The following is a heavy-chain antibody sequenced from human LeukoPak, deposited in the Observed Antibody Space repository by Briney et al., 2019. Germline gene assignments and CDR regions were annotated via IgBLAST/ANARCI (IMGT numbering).Heavy chain of an antibody. J-gene: IGHJ6*03. V-gene: IGHV4-61*02. Sequence: SETLSLICTVSGVSVSTGNYYWTWIRQPAGSGLEWIGRLYTSGNTNYNPSLTSRVTISMNTSKNQFSLNLSSATAADTAVYYCARVRQTIHTPDRIYYYYMDVWGKGTTVTVSS. CDR3: ARVRQTIHTPDRIYYYYMDV. D-gene: IGHD2/OR15-2a*01. CDR2: LYTSGNT. CDR1: GVSVSTGNYY.